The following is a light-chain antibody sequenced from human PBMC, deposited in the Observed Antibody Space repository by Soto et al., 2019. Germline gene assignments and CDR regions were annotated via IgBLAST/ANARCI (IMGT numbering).Light chain of an antibody. CDR1: SSNIGAGYD. V-gene: IGLV1-40*01. Sequence: QVVVTQPASVSGAPVQRVTISCTVGSSNIGAGYDVHWYQQLPGTAPKLLIYGNSNRPSGVPDRFSGSKSGTSACMAITGLEAEDYADYYCQSYDSSLSGLVVFGAGTKQTVL. CDR3: QSYDSSLSGLVV. CDR2: GNS. J-gene: IGLJ2*01.